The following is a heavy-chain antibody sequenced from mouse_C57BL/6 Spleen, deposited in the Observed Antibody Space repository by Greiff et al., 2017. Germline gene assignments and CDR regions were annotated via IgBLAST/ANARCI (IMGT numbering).Heavy chain of an antibody. D-gene: IGHD2-12*01. CDR1: GYTFTSYW. CDR2: IDPSDSET. V-gene: IGHV1-52*01. J-gene: IGHJ1*03. CDR3: AKCYNCYFDV. Sequence: VQLQQPGAELVRPGSSVKLSCKASGYTFTSYWMHWVKQRPIQGLEWIGNIDPSDSETHYNQKFKDKATLTVDKSSSTAYMQLSSLSSEDSAVYYCAKCYNCYFDVWGTGTTVTVAS.